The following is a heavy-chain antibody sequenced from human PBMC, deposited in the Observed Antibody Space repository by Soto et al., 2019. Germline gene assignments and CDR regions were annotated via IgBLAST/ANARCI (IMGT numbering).Heavy chain of an antibody. D-gene: IGHD2-15*01. J-gene: IGHJ4*02. CDR3: AKLYEYCSGGSCYSDDYYFDY. CDR2: ISGSGGST. CDR1: GFTFSSYA. Sequence: EVQLLESGGGLVQPGGSLRLSCAASGFTFSSYAMSWVRQAPGKGLEWVSAISGSGGSTYYADSVKGRFTISRDNSKNTLYLQMNSLRAEDTAVYYCAKLYEYCSGGSCYSDDYYFDYWGQGTLVTVSS. V-gene: IGHV3-23*01.